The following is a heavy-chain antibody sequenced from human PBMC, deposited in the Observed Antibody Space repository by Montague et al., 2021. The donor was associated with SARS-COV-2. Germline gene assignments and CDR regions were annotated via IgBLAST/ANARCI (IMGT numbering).Heavy chain of an antibody. V-gene: IGHV4-59*13. D-gene: IGHD3-9*01. CDR2: IYYSGST. CDR1: GGSISSYY. Sequence: SETLSLTCTVSGGSISSYYRSWIRQPPGKGLEWIGYIYYSGSTNYNPSLKSRITISLGTSKNQFSLKLSSVTAADTAVYYCARGSYEILRYGMDVWGQGTTVTVSS. J-gene: IGHJ6*02. CDR3: ARGSYEILRYGMDV.